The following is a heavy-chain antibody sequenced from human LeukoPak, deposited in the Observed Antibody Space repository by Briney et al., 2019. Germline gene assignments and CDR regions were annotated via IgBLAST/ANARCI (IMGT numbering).Heavy chain of an antibody. D-gene: IGHD3-22*01. V-gene: IGHV4-34*01. CDR3: AREEYDSSGYSDS. Sequence: SETLSLTCAVYGGSFSGYYWSWIRQPPGKGLEWIGEIDHSGSTNYDPSLKSRVTISVDTSKNQFSLKLSSVTAADTAVYYCAREEYDSSGYSDSWGQGTLVTVSS. CDR2: IDHSGST. J-gene: IGHJ4*02. CDR1: GGSFSGYY.